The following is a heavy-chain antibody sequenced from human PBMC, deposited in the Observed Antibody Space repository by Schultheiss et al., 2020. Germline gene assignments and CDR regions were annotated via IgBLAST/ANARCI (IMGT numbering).Heavy chain of an antibody. CDR2: MNPNSGNT. CDR1: GYTFTSYD. J-gene: IGHJ2*01. Sequence: ASVKVSCKASGYTFTSYDINWVRQATGQGLEWMGWMNPNSGNTGYAQKFQGRVTMTRNTSISTAYMELSSLRSEDTAVYYCAVWFRDNWYFDLWGRGTLVNVSS. V-gene: IGHV1-8*01. D-gene: IGHD3-10*01. CDR3: AVWFRDNWYFDL.